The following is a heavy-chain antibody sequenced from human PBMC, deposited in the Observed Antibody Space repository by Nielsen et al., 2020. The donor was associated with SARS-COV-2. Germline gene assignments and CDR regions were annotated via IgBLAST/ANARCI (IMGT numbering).Heavy chain of an antibody. J-gene: IGHJ6*02. CDR2: IKQDGGEK. D-gene: IGHD3-3*01. CDR3: AKETYYDFWSGWGYYYYGMDV. CDR1: GFTFSSYW. V-gene: IGHV3-7*01. Sequence: GESLKISCAASGFTFSSYWMSWVRQAPGKGLEWVANIKQDGGEKYYVDSVKGRFTISRDNSKNTLYLQMNSLRAEDTAVYYCAKETYYDFWSGWGYYYYGMDVWGQGTTVTVSS.